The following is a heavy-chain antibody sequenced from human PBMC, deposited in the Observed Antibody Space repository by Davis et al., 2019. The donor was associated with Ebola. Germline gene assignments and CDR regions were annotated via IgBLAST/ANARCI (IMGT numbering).Heavy chain of an antibody. Sequence: ASVTVSCKASGYSFSNYGITWVRQPPGQGLEWMGWISAKSGNTKFAQKLQGRVSLTTDTSTTTAYMELRSLTSEDTAIYYCARDRDHGDYYYYGMDVWGQGTKVTVSS. D-gene: IGHD4-17*01. CDR1: GYSFSNYG. CDR2: ISAKSGNT. J-gene: IGHJ6*02. V-gene: IGHV1-18*01. CDR3: ARDRDHGDYYYYGMDV.